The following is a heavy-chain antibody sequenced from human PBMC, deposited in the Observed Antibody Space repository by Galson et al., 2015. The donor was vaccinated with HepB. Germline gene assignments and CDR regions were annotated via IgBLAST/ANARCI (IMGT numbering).Heavy chain of an antibody. Sequence: ETLSLTCTVSGGPISSYYWSWIRQPPGKGLEWIGCIYYSGRTNYNSSLKSRVTISFDTTRTQFSLKMSSVTAADTAVYYCARDDDSSGSYRWFDPWGPGTLVTVSS. D-gene: IGHD3-22*01. J-gene: IGHJ5*02. CDR3: ARDDDSSGSYRWFDP. V-gene: IGHV4-59*01. CDR1: GGPISSYY. CDR2: IYYSGRT.